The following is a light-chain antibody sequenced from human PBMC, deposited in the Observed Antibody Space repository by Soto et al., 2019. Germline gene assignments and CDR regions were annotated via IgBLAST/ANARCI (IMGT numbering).Light chain of an antibody. J-gene: IGKJ4*01. CDR2: DAS. CDR1: QDISNY. Sequence: DLQMTQSPSSLSASVGDRVTITCQASQDISNYLNWYQQKPGKAPKILIYDASVLEAGVPSRFSGGGSGTHFTLTISRLQAEDVATYYCQQFDNLPLTFGGGTKVEIK. V-gene: IGKV1-33*01. CDR3: QQFDNLPLT.